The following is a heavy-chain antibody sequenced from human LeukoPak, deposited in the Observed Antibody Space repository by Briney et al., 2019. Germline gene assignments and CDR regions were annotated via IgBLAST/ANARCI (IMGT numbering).Heavy chain of an antibody. V-gene: IGHV3-23*01. CDR2: LTDSGRIT. Sequence: GGSLRLSCAASGFAFSSYAMTWVRQAPGKGLEWVSALTDSGRITHYAGSVKGRFTISRDNSKNTLYLQMNSLRTEDTAFYYCAKDSLEAAGNFDYWGQGTLVTVSS. D-gene: IGHD6-13*01. CDR1: GFAFSSYA. CDR3: AKDSLEAAGNFDY. J-gene: IGHJ4*02.